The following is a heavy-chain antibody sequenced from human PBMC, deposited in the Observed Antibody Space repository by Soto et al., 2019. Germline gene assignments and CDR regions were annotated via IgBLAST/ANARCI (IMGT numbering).Heavy chain of an antibody. CDR2: IKQDGSEK. V-gene: IGHV3-7*03. Sequence: PGGSLRLSCAASGFTFSSYWTSWVRQAPGKGLEWVANIKQDGSEKYYVDSVKGRFTISRDNAKNSLYLQMNSLRAEDTAVYYCASELRFLEWPPYYFDYWGQGTLVTVS. CDR3: ASELRFLEWPPYYFDY. J-gene: IGHJ4*02. CDR1: GFTFSSYW. D-gene: IGHD3-3*01.